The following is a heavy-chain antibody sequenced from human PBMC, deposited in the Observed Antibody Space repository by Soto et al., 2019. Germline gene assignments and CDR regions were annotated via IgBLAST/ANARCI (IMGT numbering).Heavy chain of an antibody. D-gene: IGHD6-6*01. Sequence: SETLSLTCTVSGGSVSSGSYYWSWIRQPPGKGLEWIGYIYYSGSTNYNPSLKSRVTISVDTSKNQFSLKLSSVTAADTAVYYCARASIAARPDFDYWGQGTLVTVSS. CDR3: ARASIAARPDFDY. CDR2: IYYSGST. CDR1: GGSVSSGSYY. J-gene: IGHJ4*02. V-gene: IGHV4-61*01.